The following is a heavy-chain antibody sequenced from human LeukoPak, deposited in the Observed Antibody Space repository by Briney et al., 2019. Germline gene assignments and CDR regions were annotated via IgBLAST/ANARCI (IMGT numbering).Heavy chain of an antibody. Sequence: GGSLSLSCVGSGFTLSDAWISWVRQAPGKGLEWVGRIKSKIDGGTIDYAAPVKGRFTISRDDSRNTLYLQMNSLKTEDTAVYYCTTRRQDGCWGQGTLVTVS. V-gene: IGHV3-15*01. CDR1: GFTLSDAW. J-gene: IGHJ4*02. CDR2: IKSKIDGGTI. D-gene: IGHD6-25*01. CDR3: TTRRQDGC.